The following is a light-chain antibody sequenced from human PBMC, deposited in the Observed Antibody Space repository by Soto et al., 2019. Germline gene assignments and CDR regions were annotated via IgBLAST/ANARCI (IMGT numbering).Light chain of an antibody. CDR2: EVS. V-gene: IGLV2-14*01. J-gene: IGLJ1*01. CDR3: SSYTSSSTYV. Sequence: QPASVSGSPGQSITISCTGTSSDVGGYNYVSWYQQHPGKAPKLMIYEVSNRPSGVSNRFSGSKSGNTASLTISGLQAEDEADYYCSSYTSSSTYVFGTGTKLTVL. CDR1: SSDVGGYNY.